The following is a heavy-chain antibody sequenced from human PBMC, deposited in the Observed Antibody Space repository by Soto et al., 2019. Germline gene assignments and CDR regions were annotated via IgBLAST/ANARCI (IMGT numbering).Heavy chain of an antibody. D-gene: IGHD3-3*01. CDR2: ISRTSNVI. V-gene: IGHV3-48*01. CDR3: ARGTYYSGDNGYYYFDS. J-gene: IGHJ4*02. Sequence: LRLSCAASGFTFSSKSMIWLRQAPGKGLEWVSFISRTSNVIYYVDSVKGRFTTSRDNGKNLLFLQMNDLRGEDTAVYYCARGTYYSGDNGYYYFDSWGKGTLVTVSS. CDR1: GFTFSSKS.